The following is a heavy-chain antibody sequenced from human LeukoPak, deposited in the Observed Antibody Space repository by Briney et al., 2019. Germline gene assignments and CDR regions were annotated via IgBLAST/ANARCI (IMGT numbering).Heavy chain of an antibody. D-gene: IGHD4-23*01. J-gene: IGHJ4*02. CDR1: GFTFTSSA. V-gene: IGHV1-58*02. Sequence: SVKVSCKASGFTFTSSAMQWVRQAHGQRLEWIGWIVVGSGNTNYAQKFQERVTITRDMSTSTAYMELSSLRSEDTAVYYCAAATGYDYGGNWAPYWGQGTLVTVSS. CDR3: AAATGYDYGGNWAPY. CDR2: IVVGSGNT.